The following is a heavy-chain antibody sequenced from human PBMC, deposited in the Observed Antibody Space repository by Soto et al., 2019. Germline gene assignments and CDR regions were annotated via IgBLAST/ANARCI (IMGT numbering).Heavy chain of an antibody. D-gene: IGHD3-10*01. CDR3: ARNRGKNGAFDY. CDR2: IYYSGST. Sequence: QVQLQESGPGLLKPSQTLSLTCTVSGGPISSGSYYWTWIRQHPGKGLEWIGYIYYSGSTYYNSSLKSRVTISLDTSKSQFSLGLSSVTAADTAVYYCARNRGKNGAFDYWGQGTLVTVSS. V-gene: IGHV4-31*03. J-gene: IGHJ4*02. CDR1: GGPISSGSYY.